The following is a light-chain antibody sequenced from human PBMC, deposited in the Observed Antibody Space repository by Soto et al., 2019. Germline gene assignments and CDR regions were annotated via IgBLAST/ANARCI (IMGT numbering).Light chain of an antibody. V-gene: IGLV1-40*01. CDR1: SSNIGAGYD. Sequence: QAVVTQPPSVSGAPGHRVTISCTGSSSNIGAGYDVHWYQQLPGTAPKLLIYGNSNRPSGVPDRFSGSKSGTSASLAITGLQAEDEADYYCQSYDSSLSGWVFGGGTKLTVL. J-gene: IGLJ3*02. CDR3: QSYDSSLSGWV. CDR2: GNS.